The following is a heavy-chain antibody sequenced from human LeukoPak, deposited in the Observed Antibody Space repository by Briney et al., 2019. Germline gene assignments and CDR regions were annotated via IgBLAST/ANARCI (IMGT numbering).Heavy chain of an antibody. V-gene: IGHV3-15*01. J-gene: IGHJ4*02. D-gene: IGHD4-17*01. CDR1: GFTFSNAW. CDR2: IKSKTDGGTT. Sequence: GGSLRLSCAASGFTFSNAWMSWVRQAPGKGLEWAGRIKSKTDGGTTDYAAPVKGRFTISRDDSKNTLYLQMNSLKTEDTAVHYCTTALYGDYVLDYWGQGTLVTVSS. CDR3: TTALYGDYVLDY.